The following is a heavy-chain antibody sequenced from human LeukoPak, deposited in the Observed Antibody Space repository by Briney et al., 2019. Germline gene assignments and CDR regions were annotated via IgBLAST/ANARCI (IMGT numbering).Heavy chain of an antibody. Sequence: SETLSLTCTVSGGSISSYYWSWIRQPAGKGLEWIGRIYTSGSTNYNPSPKSRVTMSVDTSKNQFSLKLSSVTAADTAVYYCARDYCSGGSCYYFDYWGQGTLVTVSS. D-gene: IGHD2-15*01. CDR1: GGSISSYY. CDR2: IYTSGST. J-gene: IGHJ4*02. V-gene: IGHV4-4*07. CDR3: ARDYCSGGSCYYFDY.